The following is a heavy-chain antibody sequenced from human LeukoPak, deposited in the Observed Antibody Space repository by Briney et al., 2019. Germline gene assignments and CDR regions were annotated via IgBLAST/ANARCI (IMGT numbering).Heavy chain of an antibody. D-gene: IGHD6-19*01. Sequence: ASVKVSCKASGYTFTSYGISWVRQAPGQGLEWMGWISAYNGNTNYAQKLQGRVTMTTDTSTSTAYMELRSLRSDDTAVYYCARESAPYSSGWYCDYWGQGTLVTVSS. CDR3: ARESAPYSSGWYCDY. CDR1: GYTFTSYG. CDR2: ISAYNGNT. J-gene: IGHJ4*02. V-gene: IGHV1-18*01.